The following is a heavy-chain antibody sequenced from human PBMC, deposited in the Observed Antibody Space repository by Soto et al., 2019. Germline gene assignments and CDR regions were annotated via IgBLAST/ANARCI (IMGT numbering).Heavy chain of an antibody. CDR3: ARASLPGDYYYGMDV. CDR2: ISYDGSNK. Sequence: GVSLRLSCAASGFTFSSYAMHWVRQAPGKGLEWVAVISYDGSNKYYADSVKGRFTISRDNSKNTLYLQMNSLRAEDTAVYYCARASLPGDYYYGMDVWGQGTTVTVSS. D-gene: IGHD3-10*01. J-gene: IGHJ6*02. V-gene: IGHV3-30-3*01. CDR1: GFTFSSYA.